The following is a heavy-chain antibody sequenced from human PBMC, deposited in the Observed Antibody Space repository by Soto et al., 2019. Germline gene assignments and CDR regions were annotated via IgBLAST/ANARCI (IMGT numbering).Heavy chain of an antibody. CDR1: GFTFSSYG. J-gene: IGHJ3*02. CDR3: AKLTTSYYYDSSGENDAFDI. D-gene: IGHD3-22*01. Sequence: RRLSCAASGFTFSSYGMHWVRQAPGKGLEWVAVISYDGSNKYYADSVKGRFTISRDNSKNTLYLQMNSLRAEDTAVYYCAKLTTSYYYDSSGENDAFDIWRQRPMVTVAS. V-gene: IGHV3-30*18. CDR2: ISYDGSNK.